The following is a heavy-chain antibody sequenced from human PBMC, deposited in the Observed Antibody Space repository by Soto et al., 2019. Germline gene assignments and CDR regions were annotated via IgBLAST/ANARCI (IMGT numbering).Heavy chain of an antibody. V-gene: IGHV3-30-3*01. CDR2: ISYDGSNK. J-gene: IGHJ3*02. CDR3: ARPNLDDAFDI. CDR1: GFTFSSYA. D-gene: IGHD1-1*01. Sequence: GGSLRLSCAASGFTFSSYAMHWVRQAPGKGLEWVAVISYDGSNKYYADSVKGRFTISRDNSKNTLYLQMNSLRAEDTAVYYCARPNLDDAFDIWGQGTMVTVSS.